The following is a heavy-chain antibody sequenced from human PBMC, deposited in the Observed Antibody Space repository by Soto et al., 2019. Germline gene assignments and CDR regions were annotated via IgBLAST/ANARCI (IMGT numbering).Heavy chain of an antibody. J-gene: IGHJ4*02. CDR3: ARGLDPFDY. CDR1: GFTFIFYS. Sequence: EVQLVESGGGLMEPGGSRRLSGEASGFTFIFYSMNWVRQAPGKGLEWVSYISSSGETIYYSDSVKGRFTISRDNAKNSLYLQMNSPRAEDTAVYFCARGLDPFDYWGQGSLVTVSS. V-gene: IGHV3-48*01. CDR2: ISSSGETI. D-gene: IGHD6-19*01.